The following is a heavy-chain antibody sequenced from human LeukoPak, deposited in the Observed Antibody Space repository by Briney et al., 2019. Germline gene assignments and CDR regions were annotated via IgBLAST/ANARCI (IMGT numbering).Heavy chain of an antibody. D-gene: IGHD6-19*01. V-gene: IGHV3-23*01. CDR3: AKGSRQFSSDKAGPIDY. J-gene: IGHJ4*02. CDR2: ISDSGDFT. CDR1: GFTFSSNA. Sequence: PGVPLRLSCAGSGFTFSSNAMSWLRQAPGKRLNWLSSISDSGDFTYYADSVKGRFTISRDNSKNTLFVQMSSMRAEDTAVYYCAKGSRQFSSDKAGPIDYWGQGTLVTVSS.